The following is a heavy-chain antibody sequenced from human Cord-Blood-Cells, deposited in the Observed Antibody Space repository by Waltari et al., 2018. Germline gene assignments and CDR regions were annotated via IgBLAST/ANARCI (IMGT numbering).Heavy chain of an antibody. D-gene: IGHD6-6*01. CDR1: GFPFSSHW. CDR2: MNSDGSST. CDR3: ARDEDHSSSSYWYFDL. J-gene: IGHJ2*01. V-gene: IGHV3-74*01. Sequence: EVQLVESGGGLVQPGGSLRLSCAASGFPFSSHWMHWVRQAPGKGLVWVSRMNSDGSSTSYADSVKGRFTISRDNAKNTLYLQMNSLRAEDTAVYYCARDEDHSSSSYWYFDLWGRGTLVTVSS.